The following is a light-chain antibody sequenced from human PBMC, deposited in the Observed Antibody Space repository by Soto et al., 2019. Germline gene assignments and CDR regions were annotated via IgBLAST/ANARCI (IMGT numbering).Light chain of an antibody. CDR2: TNS. CDR3: AAWDDSLNGPV. J-gene: IGLJ2*01. Sequence: QSVLTQPPSASGTPGQRINISCSGGSSNIGSNSVYWYQQLPGTARKIVIYTNSQRPSGVPDRFSGSKSGTSGSLSISGLRSEDEADFYCAAWDDSLNGPVFGGGTKLTVL. CDR1: SSNIGSNS. V-gene: IGLV1-47*01.